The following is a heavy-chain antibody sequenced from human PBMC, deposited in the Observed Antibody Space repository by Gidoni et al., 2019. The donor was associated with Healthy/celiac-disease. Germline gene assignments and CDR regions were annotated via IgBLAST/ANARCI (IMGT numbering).Heavy chain of an antibody. J-gene: IGHJ5*01. CDR2: IDYSGST. D-gene: IGHD6-19*01. V-gene: IGHV4-39*01. Sequence: QLQLQESRPGLAKPSETLALTCTVSGGSISSISYYWGWIRQPPGKGLEWIGSIDYSGSTYYNTSLKNRVTIVGDTSKNQFSLKLSSVTAADTAVYYCARHSDERIAVAGTVGFDPWGQGTLVTVSS. CDR3: ARHSDERIAVAGTVGFDP. CDR1: GGSISSISYY.